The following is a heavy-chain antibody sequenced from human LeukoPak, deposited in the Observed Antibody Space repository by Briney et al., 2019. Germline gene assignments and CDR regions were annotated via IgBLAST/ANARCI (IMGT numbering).Heavy chain of an antibody. J-gene: IGHJ5*02. CDR3: ARQPYDSSNWFDP. Sequence: SETLSLTCTVSGGSISSSSYYWGWIRQPPGKGLEWIVSIYYSGSTYYNPALKSRVTISVYTSKNQFSLKLSSVPAADTAVYYCARQPYDSSNWFDPWGQGTLVTVSS. CDR2: IYYSGST. D-gene: IGHD3-22*01. V-gene: IGHV4-39*01. CDR1: GGSISSSSYY.